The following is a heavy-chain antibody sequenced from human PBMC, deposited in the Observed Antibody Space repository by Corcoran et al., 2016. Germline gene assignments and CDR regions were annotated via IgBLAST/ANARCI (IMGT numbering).Heavy chain of an antibody. CDR3: AHTVSGYDWQGGNYYYYGMDV. CDR2: IYWNDDK. D-gene: IGHD5-12*01. Sequence: QITLKESGPTLVKPTQTLTLTCTFSGFSLSTSGVGVGWIRQPPGKALEWLALIYWNDDKRYSPSLKSRLTITKDTSKNQVVLTMTNMDPVDTATYYCAHTVSGYDWQGGNYYYYGMDVWGQGTTVTVSS. V-gene: IGHV2-5*01. J-gene: IGHJ6*01. CDR1: GFSLSTSGVG.